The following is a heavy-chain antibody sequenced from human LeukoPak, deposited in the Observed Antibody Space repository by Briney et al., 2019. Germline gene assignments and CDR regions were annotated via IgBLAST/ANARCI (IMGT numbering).Heavy chain of an antibody. CDR1: GFDFSNCG. V-gene: IGHV3-30*02. CDR2: VRYHGSDK. D-gene: IGHD6-13*01. CDR3: AKSPGSWKFDD. J-gene: IGHJ4*02. Sequence: GGSLRLSCAASGFDFSNCGMHWVRQAPGKGLEWVAFVRYHGSDKYYGDSVRGRFTISRDNSENMLYLQMSSLRVEDTAVYYCAKSPGSWKFDDWGQGTLVTVSS.